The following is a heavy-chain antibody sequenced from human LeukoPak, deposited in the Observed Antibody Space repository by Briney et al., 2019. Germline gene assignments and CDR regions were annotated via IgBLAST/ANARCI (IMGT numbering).Heavy chain of an antibody. D-gene: IGHD6-19*01. V-gene: IGHV4-39*07. J-gene: IGHJ3*02. CDR1: GDSISRSPYY. CDR3: ARGQWLVVIDI. CDR2: VFHSGGT. Sequence: PSETLSLTCTVSGDSISRSPYYWGWFRQHPGKGPEWIGSVFHSGGTFNNPSLKRRVIMSVDTSKNQFSLKPRSVTAADTAVYYCARGQWLVVIDIWAKGKWSPSLQ.